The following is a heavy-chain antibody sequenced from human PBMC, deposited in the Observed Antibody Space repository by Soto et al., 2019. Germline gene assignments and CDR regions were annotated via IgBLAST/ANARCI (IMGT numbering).Heavy chain of an antibody. CDR2: IDHSGYT. CDR3: AGYCSCPICPGDHYFALEF. J-gene: IGHJ6*02. V-gene: IGHV4-34*01. Sequence: SETLSLTCAVYGGSFSGYYWNWIRQPPGKGLEWLGEIDHSGYTNYNPSLKSRVTISVDTSNEQVSRKLTSVRAPGTASYSCAGYCSCPICPGDHYFALEFGGQGTTV. CDR1: GGSFSGYY. D-gene: IGHD2-2*01.